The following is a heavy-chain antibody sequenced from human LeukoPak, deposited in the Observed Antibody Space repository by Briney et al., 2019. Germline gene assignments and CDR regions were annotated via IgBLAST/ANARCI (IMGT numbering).Heavy chain of an antibody. CDR3: ARHRPQLAVAGTGEEYYFDY. CDR1: GGSISSSSYY. V-gene: IGHV4-39*01. CDR2: IYYSGST. Sequence: SETLSLTCTVSGGSISSSSYYWGWIRQPPGKGLEWIRSIYYSGSTYYNPSLKSRVTISVDTSKNQFSLKLCSVTAPDTAVYYCARHRPQLAVAGTGEEYYFDYWGQGTLVTVSS. D-gene: IGHD6-19*01. J-gene: IGHJ4*02.